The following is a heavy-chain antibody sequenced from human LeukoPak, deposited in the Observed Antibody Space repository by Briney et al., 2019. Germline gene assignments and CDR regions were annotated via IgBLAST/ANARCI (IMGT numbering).Heavy chain of an antibody. V-gene: IGHV3-23*01. CDR3: AKDANYYDSSGFFIPFDY. D-gene: IGHD3-22*01. CDR2: ISGNGHQT. Sequence: GGSLRLSCSASGFAFSRFAMSWVRHLPGKGLDWVSTISGNGHQTYYGDSVKGRFSVSRDNSKNILYLQMDSLRADDSALYYCAKDANYYDSSGFFIPFDYWGQGTLVTVSS. J-gene: IGHJ4*02. CDR1: GFAFSRFA.